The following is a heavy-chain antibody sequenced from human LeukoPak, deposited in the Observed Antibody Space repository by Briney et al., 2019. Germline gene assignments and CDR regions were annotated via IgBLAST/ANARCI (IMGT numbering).Heavy chain of an antibody. CDR3: ARYQVSHIMPLYMDV. J-gene: IGHJ6*03. CDR1: GYSFTTYG. Sequence: ASVKLSCKASGYSFTTYGISWVRQAPGQGLKWMGWISPYNGKAEYAQKFQGRVTMTTNTITNTVNMDLRSLSSDDTAVYYCARYQVSHIMPLYMDVWGKGTRVSVSS. V-gene: IGHV1-18*01. CDR2: ISPYNGKA. D-gene: IGHD5/OR15-5a*01.